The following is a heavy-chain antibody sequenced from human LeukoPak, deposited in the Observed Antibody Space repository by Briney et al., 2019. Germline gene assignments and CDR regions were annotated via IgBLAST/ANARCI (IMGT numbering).Heavy chain of an antibody. J-gene: IGHJ6*03. Sequence: SETESLTCTVSGGSISSYYWSWIRQPPGKGLEWIGYIYYSGSTNYNPSLKSRVTISVDTSKNQFSLKLSSVTAADTAVYYCARAIEEMATTSYYYYYYMDVWGKGTTVTISS. CDR3: ARAIEEMATTSYYYYYYMDV. V-gene: IGHV4-59*01. D-gene: IGHD5-24*01. CDR2: IYYSGST. CDR1: GGSISSYY.